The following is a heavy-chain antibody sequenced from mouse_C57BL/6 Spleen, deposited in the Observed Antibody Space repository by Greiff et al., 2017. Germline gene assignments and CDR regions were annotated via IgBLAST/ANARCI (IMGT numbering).Heavy chain of an antibody. CDR1: GYTFTSYW. CDR3: ARSHYYGSSYEDY. Sequence: QVQLQQPGAELVMPGASVKLSCKASGYTFTSYWMHWVKQRPGKGLEWIGEIDPSDSYTNYNQKFKGKSTLTVDKSSSTAYMQLSSLTSEDSAVYYCARSHYYGSSYEDYWRQGTTLTVSS. J-gene: IGHJ2*01. D-gene: IGHD1-1*01. CDR2: IDPSDSYT. V-gene: IGHV1-69*01.